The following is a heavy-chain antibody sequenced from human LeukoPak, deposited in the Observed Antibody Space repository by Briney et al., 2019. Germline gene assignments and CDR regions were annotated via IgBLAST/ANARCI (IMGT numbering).Heavy chain of an antibody. J-gene: IGHJ4*02. D-gene: IGHD1-26*01. CDR1: GYTFSSYG. CDR3: AKDLVREIVGVPKPYYFDY. CDR2: IDPSRSST. Sequence: ASVKVSFKASGYTFSSYGISWVRQAPGQGLEWMGLIDPSRSSTTYAQSFQGRVTMTRDTSTSTVYMELSSLRSDDTAVYYCAKDLVREIVGVPKPYYFDYWGQGALVTVSS. V-gene: IGHV1-46*01.